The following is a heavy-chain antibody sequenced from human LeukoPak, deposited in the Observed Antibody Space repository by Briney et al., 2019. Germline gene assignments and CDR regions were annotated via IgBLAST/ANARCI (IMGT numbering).Heavy chain of an antibody. V-gene: IGHV4-38-2*02. CDR2: IYHSGST. CDR1: GYSISSGYY. Sequence: SETLSLTCTVSGYSISSGYYWGWIRQPPGKGLEWIGSIYHSGSTYYNPSLKSRVTISVDTSKNQFSLKLSSVTAADTAVYYCARRRDHYYYYGMDVWGQGTTVTVSS. CDR3: ARRRDHYYYYGMDV. J-gene: IGHJ6*02.